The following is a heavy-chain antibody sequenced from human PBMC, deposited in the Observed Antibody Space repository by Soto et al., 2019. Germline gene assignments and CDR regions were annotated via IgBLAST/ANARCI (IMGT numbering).Heavy chain of an antibody. CDR1: GFTFSNAW. Sequence: GGSLRLSCAASGFTFSNAWMNWVRQAPGKGLEWVGRIKSKTDGGTTDYAAPVKGRFTISRDDSKNTLYLQMNSLKTEDTAVYYCTTDRRLLGPADYYYDSSGYYKDYYYYGMDVWGQGTTVTVSS. V-gene: IGHV3-15*07. CDR2: IKSKTDGGTT. J-gene: IGHJ6*02. D-gene: IGHD3-22*01. CDR3: TTDRRLLGPADYYYDSSGYYKDYYYYGMDV.